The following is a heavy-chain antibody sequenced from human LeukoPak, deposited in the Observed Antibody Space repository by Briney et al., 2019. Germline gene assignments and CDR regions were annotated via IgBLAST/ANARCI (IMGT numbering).Heavy chain of an antibody. CDR2: IRYDGSNK. D-gene: IGHD3-22*01. CDR1: GFTFSSYG. CDR3: AKDFGYYYDSSGYF. J-gene: IGHJ4*02. Sequence: GGSLRLSCAASGFTFSSYGMHWVRQAPGKGLEWVAFIRYDGSNKYYADSVKGRFTISRDNSKNTLYLQMNSLRAEDTAVYYCAKDFGYYYDSSGYFWGQGTLVTVSS. V-gene: IGHV3-30*02.